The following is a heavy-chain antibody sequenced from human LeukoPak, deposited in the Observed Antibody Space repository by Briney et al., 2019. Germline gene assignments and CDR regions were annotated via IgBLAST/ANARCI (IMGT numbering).Heavy chain of an antibody. V-gene: IGHV3-7*01. D-gene: IGHD4-11*01. Sequence: PGGCLRLSCVPSQFSFSEVWMGGVRQAPGKGREWGANINQGGSETYYVDSVKGRFTISRDNAKKSLFLQMNSLRAEDTAVYYCTKGRSNHYWGQGTLVTVST. J-gene: IGHJ4*02. CDR3: TKGRSNHY. CDR2: INQGGSET. CDR1: QFSFSEVW.